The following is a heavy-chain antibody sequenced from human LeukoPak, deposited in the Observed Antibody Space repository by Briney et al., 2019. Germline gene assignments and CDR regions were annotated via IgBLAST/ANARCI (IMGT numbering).Heavy chain of an antibody. CDR2: ISGSGGST. Sequence: PGRSLRLSCAASGFTFSSYGMHWVRQAPGKGLEWVSAISGSGGSTYYADSVKGRFTISRDNSKNTLYLQMNSLRAEDTAVYYCAKHIVVGYNWFDPWGQGTLVTVSS. V-gene: IGHV3-23*01. CDR1: GFTFSSYG. D-gene: IGHD2-15*01. CDR3: AKHIVVGYNWFDP. J-gene: IGHJ5*02.